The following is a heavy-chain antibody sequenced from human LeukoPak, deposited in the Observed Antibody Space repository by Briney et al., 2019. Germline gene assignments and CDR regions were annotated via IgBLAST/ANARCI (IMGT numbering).Heavy chain of an antibody. D-gene: IGHD1-14*01. J-gene: IGHJ4*02. CDR1: GFTFSSYS. Sequence: GGSLRLSCAASGFTFSSYSMNWVRQAPGKGLEWVSYINSGGSSIYYADSVKGRFTISRDDAKNSLYLQMNSLRAEDTAVYYCARDIMPYWGQGTLVTVSP. V-gene: IGHV3-48*04. CDR2: INSGGSSI. CDR3: ARDIMPY.